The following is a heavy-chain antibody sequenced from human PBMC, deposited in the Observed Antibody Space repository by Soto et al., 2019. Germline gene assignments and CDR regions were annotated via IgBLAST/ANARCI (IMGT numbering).Heavy chain of an antibody. Sequence: GGSLRLSCTASGFFFNDKWMHWVRQAPGKGLVWVARIDGHSGTTNYADSVRGRFTISRDNAKNTVYLHLNTLTDEDTAVYSCARGGAMGVDHWGQGTLVTVSS. V-gene: IGHV3-74*01. CDR3: ARGGAMGVDH. CDR2: IDGHSGTT. D-gene: IGHD3-10*01. J-gene: IGHJ1*01. CDR1: GFFFNDKW.